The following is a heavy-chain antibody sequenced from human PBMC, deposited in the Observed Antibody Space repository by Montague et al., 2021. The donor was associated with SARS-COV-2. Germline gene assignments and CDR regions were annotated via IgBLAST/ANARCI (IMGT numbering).Heavy chain of an antibody. CDR1: GFTFNKYG. CDR3: AKRAADKDYGGRGPIGD. D-gene: IGHD4-23*01. Sequence: SLSLSFSASGFTFNKYGMHWVRQAPGKGLEWMAIISHDEVLTYYADSVKGRFTISRDNSKSTLYLQMNSLRPEDTAVYYCAKRAADKDYGGRGPIGDWGQGTLVTGSS. J-gene: IGHJ4*02. V-gene: IGHV3-30*18. CDR2: ISHDEVLT.